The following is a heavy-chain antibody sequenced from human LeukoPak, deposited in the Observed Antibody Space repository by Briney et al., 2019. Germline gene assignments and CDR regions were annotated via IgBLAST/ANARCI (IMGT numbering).Heavy chain of an antibody. Sequence: GGSLRLSCAASGFTFNIYSINWVRQAPGKGLEWVSYIGPGSNTMFYADSVKGRFTISRDDAKSSLYLQMNSLRDEDTAVYYCARERGYSSGWYLDYWGQGTLVTVSS. J-gene: IGHJ4*02. CDR2: IGPGSNTM. CDR1: GFTFNIYS. CDR3: ARERGYSSGWYLDY. V-gene: IGHV3-48*02. D-gene: IGHD6-19*01.